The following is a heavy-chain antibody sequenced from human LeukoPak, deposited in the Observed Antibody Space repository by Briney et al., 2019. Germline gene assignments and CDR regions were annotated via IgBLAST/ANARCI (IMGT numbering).Heavy chain of an antibody. V-gene: IGHV1-8*01. D-gene: IGHD3-10*01. CDR1: GYTFTSYD. CDR2: MNPNSGNT. J-gene: IGHJ6*03. CDR3: ARGLKEKTRVRGVIYYYYYYMDV. Sequence: ASVKVSCKASGYTFTSYDINWVRRATGQGREWMGWMNPNSGNTGYAQKFQGRVTMTRNTSISTAYMELSSLRSEDTAVYYCARGLKEKTRVRGVIYYYYYYMDVWGKGTTVTISS.